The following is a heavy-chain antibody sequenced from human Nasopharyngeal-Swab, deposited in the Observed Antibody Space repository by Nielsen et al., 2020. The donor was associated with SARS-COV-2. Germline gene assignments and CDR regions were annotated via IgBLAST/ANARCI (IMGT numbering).Heavy chain of an antibody. D-gene: IGHD5-24*01. CDR1: GYTFTSYG. CDR2: ISAYNGNT. V-gene: IGHV1-18*01. Sequence: ASVKVSCKASGYTFTSYGISWVRQAPGQGLEWMGWISAYNGNTNYAQKLQGRVTFTADESTSTAYMDLSSLRSDDTAVYYCARDQEMATAAYSDWGQGTLVIVSS. J-gene: IGHJ4*02. CDR3: ARDQEMATAAYSD.